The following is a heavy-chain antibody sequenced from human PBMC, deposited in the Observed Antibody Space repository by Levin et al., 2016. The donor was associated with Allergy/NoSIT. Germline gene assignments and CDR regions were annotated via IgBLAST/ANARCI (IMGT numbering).Heavy chain of an antibody. CDR1: GFAFSRYW. D-gene: IGHD3-10*01. V-gene: IGHV3-7*01. CDR3: ARAPGRGFDY. J-gene: IGHJ4*02. Sequence: GGSLRLSCAASGFAFSRYWMTWVRQAPGKGLEWVASLKEDGRDKFYVDSVRGRFTISRDNAKKSLYLQMNSLGDEDTAVYYCARAPGRGFDYWGRGTLVTVSS. CDR2: LKEDGRDK.